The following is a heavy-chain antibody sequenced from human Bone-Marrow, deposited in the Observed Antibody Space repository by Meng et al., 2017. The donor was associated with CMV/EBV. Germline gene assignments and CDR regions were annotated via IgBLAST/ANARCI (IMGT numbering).Heavy chain of an antibody. J-gene: IGHJ4*02. CDR3: ARDAGTIAVSGIGDY. CDR1: GGSISSYY. CDR2: IYYSGST. D-gene: IGHD6-19*01. Sequence: GSLRLSCTVSGGSISSYYWSWIRQPPGKGLEWIGYIYYSGSTNYNPSLKSRVTISVDTSKNQFSLKLSSVTAADTAVYYCARDAGTIAVSGIGDYWGQGTLVTVSS. V-gene: IGHV4-59*01.